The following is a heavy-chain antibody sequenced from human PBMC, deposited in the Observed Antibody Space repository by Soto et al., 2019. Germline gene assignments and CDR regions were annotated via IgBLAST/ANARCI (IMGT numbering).Heavy chain of an antibody. J-gene: IGHJ6*02. Sequence: QVQLVQSGVEVKKPGASVKVSCKASGYTFISHGISWVRQAPGQELEWMGWISGKNGNTNYAQKLRGRVTLTTDTSTSTAYMELRSLRSDDTAVYYCARVSSSIVVVPDYGMDVWGQGTTVTVSS. D-gene: IGHD2-15*01. CDR3: ARVSSSIVVVPDYGMDV. V-gene: IGHV1-18*04. CDR1: GYTFISHG. CDR2: ISGKNGNT.